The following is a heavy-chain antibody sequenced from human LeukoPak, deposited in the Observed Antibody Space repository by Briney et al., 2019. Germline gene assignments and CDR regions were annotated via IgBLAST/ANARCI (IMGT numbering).Heavy chain of an antibody. CDR3: ARGSPPDH. J-gene: IGHJ5*02. Sequence: GGSLRLSCAASGLSFSGYAMYWVRQAPGKGLEWVAVISYDGSNKYYADSVKGRFTISRDNSKNTLYLQMNSLRTEDTAVYYCARGSPPDHWGQGTLVTVSS. CDR1: GLSFSGYA. V-gene: IGHV3-30-3*01. CDR2: ISYDGSNK.